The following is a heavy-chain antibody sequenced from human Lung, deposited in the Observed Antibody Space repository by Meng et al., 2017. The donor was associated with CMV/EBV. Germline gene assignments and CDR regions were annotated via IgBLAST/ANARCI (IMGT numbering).Heavy chain of an antibody. CDR1: GFPFSTYT. CDR3: SRDYLMFSSSSSLDS. D-gene: IGHD6-6*01. V-gene: IGHV3-30*04. J-gene: IGHJ5*01. Sequence: GGSXRPXCAASGFPFSTYTMHWVRQAPGKGLEWVAIISYDGSNKNYADSVKGRFTVSRDNPKNTLYLEMTNLRAEDTAIYYCSRDYLMFSSSSSLDSSGQGXLVTVSS. CDR2: ISYDGSNK.